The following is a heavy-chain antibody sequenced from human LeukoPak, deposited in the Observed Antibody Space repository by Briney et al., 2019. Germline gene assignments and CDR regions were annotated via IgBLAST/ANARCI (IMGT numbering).Heavy chain of an antibody. D-gene: IGHD1-26*01. CDR2: IRSKANNYAT. Sequence: SGGSLRLSCAASGFTFSGSTMHWVRQASGKGLEWVGRIRSKANNYATAYATSAKGRFTLSRDDSKNTAYLQMNSLKTEDTAVYYCIRGAASGSYYGFDVWGQGATVTVSS. CDR1: GFTFSGST. J-gene: IGHJ6*02. V-gene: IGHV3-73*01. CDR3: IRGAASGSYYGFDV.